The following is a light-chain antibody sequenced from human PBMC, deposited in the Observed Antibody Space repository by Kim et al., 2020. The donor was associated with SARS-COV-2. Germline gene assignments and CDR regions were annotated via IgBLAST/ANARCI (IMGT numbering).Light chain of an antibody. V-gene: IGLV2-14*03. CDR3: SSYTSSSTLYV. CDR1: SSDVGGYNY. J-gene: IGLJ1*01. Sequence: QSITISCTGTSSDVGGYNYVSWYQQHPGKAPKLMIYDVSNRPSGVSNRFSGSKSGNTASLTISGLQAEDEAYYYCSSYTSSSTLYVFGTGTQLTVL. CDR2: DVS.